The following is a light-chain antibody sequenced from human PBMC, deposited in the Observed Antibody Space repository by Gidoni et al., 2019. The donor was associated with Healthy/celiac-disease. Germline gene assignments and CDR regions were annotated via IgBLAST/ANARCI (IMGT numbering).Light chain of an antibody. V-gene: IGLV1-44*01. J-gene: IGLJ2*01. CDR1: SSNIGSNT. Sequence: QSVLTQPPSASGTPGQRVTISCSGSSSNIGSNTVNWYQQLPGTAPKLLIYSNNQRPSGVPDRFSCSKSGTSASLAISGLQSEDEADYYCAAWDDSLNGPYVVFGGGTKLTVL. CDR2: SNN. CDR3: AAWDDSLNGPYVV.